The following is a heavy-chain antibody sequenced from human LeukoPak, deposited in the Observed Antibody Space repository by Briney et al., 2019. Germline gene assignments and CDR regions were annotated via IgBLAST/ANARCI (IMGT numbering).Heavy chain of an antibody. CDR3: ARKYGTITMTHFDI. V-gene: IGHV4-61*02. CDR2: IYTSGST. CDR1: GGSISSGSYY. Sequence: PSQTLSLTXTVSGGSISSGSYYWSWIRQPAGKGREWVGRIYTSGSTNYNPSLKSRVTISVDTSKNQFSLKLSSVTAADTAVYYCARKYGTITMTHFDIWGQGTMVTVSS. J-gene: IGHJ3*02. D-gene: IGHD3-22*01.